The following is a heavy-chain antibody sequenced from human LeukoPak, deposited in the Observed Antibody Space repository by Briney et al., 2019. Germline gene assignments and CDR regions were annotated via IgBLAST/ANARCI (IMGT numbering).Heavy chain of an antibody. Sequence: SETLSLTCTVSGGSATTYHWSWIRQPPGKGLEWIGYIYYSGSINYNPSLNSRVTISLDTSKNEFSLKLRSVTAADTAVYYCARYPGASGDSYYFDYWGQGTRVTVSS. CDR2: IYYSGSI. CDR1: GGSATTYH. CDR3: ARYPGASGDSYYFDY. V-gene: IGHV4-59*02. D-gene: IGHD4-17*01. J-gene: IGHJ4*02.